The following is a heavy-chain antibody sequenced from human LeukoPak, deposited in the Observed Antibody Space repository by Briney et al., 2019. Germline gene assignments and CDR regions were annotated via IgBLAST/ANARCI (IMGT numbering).Heavy chain of an antibody. D-gene: IGHD3-10*01. Sequence: ASVKVSCKASGYTFTDYYIHWVQQAPGQTLEWMGWINPNSGDKYYAQMFRDRVTMTRDTSISTAYMELSRLRSDDRAVYYCAREAHGSGTYYSDYWGQGTLVTVSS. J-gene: IGHJ4*02. CDR3: AREAHGSGTYYSDY. CDR1: GYTFTDYY. V-gene: IGHV1-2*02. CDR2: INPNSGDK.